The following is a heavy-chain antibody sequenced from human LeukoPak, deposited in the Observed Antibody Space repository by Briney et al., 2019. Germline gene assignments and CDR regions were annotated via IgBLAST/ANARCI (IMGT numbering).Heavy chain of an antibody. V-gene: IGHV4-34*01. CDR3: ASKVRATTLSYLGYFQH. D-gene: IGHD1-26*01. J-gene: IGHJ1*01. CDR2: INHSGST. Sequence: SETLSLTCAVYGGSFSGYYWSWIRQPPGKGLEWIGEINHSGSTNYNPSLKSRVTISVDTSKNQFSLKLSSVTAADTAVYYCASKVRATTLSYLGYFQHWGQGTLVTVSS. CDR1: GGSFSGYY.